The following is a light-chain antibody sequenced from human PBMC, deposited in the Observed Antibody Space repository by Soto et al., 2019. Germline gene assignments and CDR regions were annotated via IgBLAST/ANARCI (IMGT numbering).Light chain of an antibody. CDR3: QQSYSTPPIT. CDR2: AAS. V-gene: IGKV1-39*01. Sequence: DIQMTQSPSSLSASVGDRVTITCRASQSISSYLNWYQQKPGKAPKHLIYAASNLQSGVPSRFSGSGSGTDFTLTISRLQPEDFATYYCQQSYSTPPITFGQGTRLEIK. J-gene: IGKJ5*01. CDR1: QSISSY.